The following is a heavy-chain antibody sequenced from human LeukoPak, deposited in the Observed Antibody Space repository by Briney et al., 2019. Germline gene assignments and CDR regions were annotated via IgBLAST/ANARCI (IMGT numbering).Heavy chain of an antibody. V-gene: IGHV4-34*01. J-gene: IGHJ5*02. CDR1: GGSFSGYY. D-gene: IGHD6-6*01. Sequence: PSETLSLTCAVYGGSFSGYYWSWIRQPPGKGLEWIGEINHSGSTNYNPSLKSRVTISVDTSKNQFSLKLSSVTAADTAVYYCARGGVCIAARPHNWFDPWGQGTLVTVSS. CDR2: INHSGST. CDR3: ARGGVCIAARPHNWFDP.